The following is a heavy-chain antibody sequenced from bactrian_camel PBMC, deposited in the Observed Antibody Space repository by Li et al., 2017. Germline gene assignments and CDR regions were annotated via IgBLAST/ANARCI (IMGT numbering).Heavy chain of an antibody. J-gene: IGHJ4*01. CDR2: TYSDGSNT. Sequence: HVQLVESGGGLVQSGGSLRLSCAASGFTFSYYYMSWVRQAPGKGLEWVSSTYSDGSNTYYAGSVKGRFIISQDNAKNTLYLQMNSLRPEDTAMYYCAASLGKTYCHAAFFLSRQRPNFGLMGQGTQVTVS. D-gene: IGHD5*01. CDR1: GFTFSYYY. V-gene: IGHV3-2*01.